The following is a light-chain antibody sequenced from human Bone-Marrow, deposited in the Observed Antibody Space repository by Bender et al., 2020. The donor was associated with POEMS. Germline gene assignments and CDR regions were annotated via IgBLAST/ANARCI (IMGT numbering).Light chain of an antibody. V-gene: IGLV1-44*01. CDR2: SSH. CDR1: SSNIGAHA. CDR3: EGWDDSQNGGV. Sequence: QSVLTQPPSASGTPGQRVTISCSGGSSNIGAHAVNWYQHLPGTAPTLLVYSSHRRPSEVPDRFSGSRSGTSASLAISGLQTEDEDDDYCEGWDDSQNGGVVGGETKLTV. J-gene: IGLJ3*02.